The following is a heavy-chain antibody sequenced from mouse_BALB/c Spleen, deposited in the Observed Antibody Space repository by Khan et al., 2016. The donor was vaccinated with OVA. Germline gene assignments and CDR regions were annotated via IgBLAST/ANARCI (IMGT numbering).Heavy chain of an antibody. J-gene: IGHJ1*01. Sequence: IQSVQSGPELKKPGETVKISCKASGYTFTNYGMNWVKQAPGKGLKWMGWINTYTGEPTYVDDFKGRFAFSLETSASTAYLQINNLRNEDTATYFCASGGYWYFDVWGAGTTVTVSS. CDR2: INTYTGEP. D-gene: IGHD1-1*02. CDR3: ASGGYWYFDV. CDR1: GYTFTNYG. V-gene: IGHV9-3-1*01.